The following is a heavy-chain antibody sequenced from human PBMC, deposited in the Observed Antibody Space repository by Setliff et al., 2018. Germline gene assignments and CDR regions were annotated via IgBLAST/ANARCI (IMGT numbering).Heavy chain of an antibody. CDR2: IHYLGTT. Sequence: PSDTLSLTCTVSGASISSGTYYWGWIRQPPGKGLEWIGRIHYLGTTYSNASLASRLTMSVDTSKNQFSLRLTSVTAADTAVYYCVRSAVYCASDCYPRYFDSWGQGTLVTVSS. D-gene: IGHD2-21*01. CDR3: VRSAVYCASDCYPRYFDS. V-gene: IGHV4-39*01. J-gene: IGHJ4*02. CDR1: GASISSGTYY.